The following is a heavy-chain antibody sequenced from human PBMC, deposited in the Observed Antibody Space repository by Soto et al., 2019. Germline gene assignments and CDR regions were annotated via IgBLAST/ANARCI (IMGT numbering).Heavy chain of an antibody. CDR2: IYYSGST. V-gene: IGHV4-39*01. CDR1: GGSISSSSYY. J-gene: IGHJ5*02. Sequence: SETLSLTCTVSGGSISSSSYYWGWIRQPPGKGLEWIGRIYYSGSTYYNPSLKSRVTISVDTSKNQFSLKLSSVTAADTAVYYCVPSNWFDPWGQGTLVTVSS. CDR3: VPSNWFDP.